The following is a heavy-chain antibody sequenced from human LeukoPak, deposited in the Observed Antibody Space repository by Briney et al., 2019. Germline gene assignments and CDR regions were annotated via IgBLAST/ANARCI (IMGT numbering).Heavy chain of an antibody. J-gene: IGHJ4*02. V-gene: IGHV3-30-3*01. D-gene: IGHD3-9*01. Sequence: GRSLRLSCAASGFTFSIYAMHWVRQAPGKGLEWVAFLSYDGSDKFYADSVKGRFTISRDNSKNTLYLQMNSLRAEDTAVYYCARDAGRYFDWLGYWGQGTLVTVSS. CDR3: ARDAGRYFDWLGY. CDR2: LSYDGSDK. CDR1: GFTFSIYA.